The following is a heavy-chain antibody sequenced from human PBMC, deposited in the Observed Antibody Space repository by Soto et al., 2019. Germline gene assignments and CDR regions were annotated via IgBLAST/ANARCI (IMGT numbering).Heavy chain of an antibody. J-gene: IGHJ3*02. V-gene: IGHV3-53*01. Sequence: DVQLVASGGGLIQPGESLRLSCEAFGFTVSGKKYVAWVRQAPGKGLEWVSALYDLDGTYYADSVKGRFTTSSDSSRTTVYLQMNSLIPDDTAVYSCATWHLQEHAYDIWGQGTMVTVSS. CDR2: LYDLDGT. D-gene: IGHD1-1*01. CDR3: ATWHLQEHAYDI. CDR1: GFTVSGKKY.